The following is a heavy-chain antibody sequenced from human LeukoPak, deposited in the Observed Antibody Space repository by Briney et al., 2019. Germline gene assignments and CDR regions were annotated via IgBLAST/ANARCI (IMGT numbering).Heavy chain of an antibody. D-gene: IGHD7-27*01. V-gene: IGHV4-38-2*02. CDR1: GYSISSGYY. CDR3: ARARRSWGTFDI. CDR2: IYHSGST. J-gene: IGHJ3*02. Sequence: PSETLSLTCTVSGYSISSGYYWGWIRQPPGKGLEWIGTIYHSGSTYYNPSLKSRITISVDTSKNQFSLKLSSVTAADTAVYYCARARRSWGTFDIWGQGSMVTVFS.